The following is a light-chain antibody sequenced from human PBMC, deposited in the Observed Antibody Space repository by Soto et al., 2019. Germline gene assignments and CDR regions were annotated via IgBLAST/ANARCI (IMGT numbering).Light chain of an antibody. CDR1: PSVSSSY. Sequence: ETVLTQSPGPLSLSPGERATLSCRARPSVSSSYLALYQQNPGQSPRLLIYGASSRATGIPDSFSGSGSGTDFTLTSRRLELEVFAVYYWQAYGSSFSYTFGHGTKLKI. V-gene: IGKV3-20*01. J-gene: IGKJ2*01. CDR2: GAS. CDR3: QAYGSSFSYT.